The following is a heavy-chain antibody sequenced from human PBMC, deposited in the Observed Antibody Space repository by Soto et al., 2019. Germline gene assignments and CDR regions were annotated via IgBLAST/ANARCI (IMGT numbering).Heavy chain of an antibody. CDR2: IYYSGST. V-gene: IGHV4-31*03. J-gene: IGHJ4*02. Sequence: PSETLSLTCTVSGGSISSGGYYWSWIRQHPGKGLEWIGYIYYSGSTYYNPSLKSRVTISVDTSKNQFSLKLSSVTAADTAVYYCARDLDYYDSSGYPGPFDYWGQGTLVTVSS. CDR1: GGSISSGGYY. CDR3: ARDLDYYDSSGYPGPFDY. D-gene: IGHD3-22*01.